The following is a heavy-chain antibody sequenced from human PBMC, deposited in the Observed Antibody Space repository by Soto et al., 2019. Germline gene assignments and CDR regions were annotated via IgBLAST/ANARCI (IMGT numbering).Heavy chain of an antibody. CDR3: ARHHVVVVVVAATVWWFDP. CDR2: IYYSGST. V-gene: IGHV4-39*01. CDR1: GGSISSSSYY. Sequence: SETLSLTCTVSGGSISSSSYYWGWIRQPPGKGLEWIGSIYYSGSTYYNPSLKSRVTISVDTSKNQFSLKLSSVTAADTAVYYCARHHVVVVVVAATVWWFDPWGQGTLVTVPQ. D-gene: IGHD2-15*01. J-gene: IGHJ5*02.